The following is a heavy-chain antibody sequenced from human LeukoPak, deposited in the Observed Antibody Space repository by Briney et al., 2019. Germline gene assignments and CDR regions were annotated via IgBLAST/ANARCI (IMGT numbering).Heavy chain of an antibody. CDR2: IIPIFGTA. CDR1: GGTFSSYA. J-gene: IGHJ4*02. Sequence: EASVKVSCKASGGTFSSYAISWVRQAPGQELEWMGGIIPIFGTANYAQKFQGRVTITADESTSTAYMELSSLRSEDTAVYYCARGDNWGFDYWGQGTLVTVSS. D-gene: IGHD7-27*01. V-gene: IGHV1-69*13. CDR3: ARGDNWGFDY.